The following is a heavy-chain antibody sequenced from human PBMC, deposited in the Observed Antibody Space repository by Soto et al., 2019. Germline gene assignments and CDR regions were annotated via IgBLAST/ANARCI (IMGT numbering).Heavy chain of an antibody. CDR2: IYHSGTT. J-gene: IGHJ5*02. V-gene: IGHV4-31*03. CDR1: GGSISSGGYY. Sequence: SETLSLTCTVSGGSISSGGYYWSWIRQHPGKGLEWIGYIYHSGTTSYNPSLKSRVTISVDTSKNQFSLKLTSVTAADTAVYYCSRLGGYYQSLDTWGQGTLVTVSS. CDR3: SRLGGYYQSLDT. D-gene: IGHD3-3*01.